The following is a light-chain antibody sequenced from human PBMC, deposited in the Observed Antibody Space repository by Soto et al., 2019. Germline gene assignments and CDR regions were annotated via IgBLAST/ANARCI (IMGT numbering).Light chain of an antibody. Sequence: EIVMTQSPATLSVSPGERATLSCRASQSVSTNLAWYQQKPGQAPRLLISDASTRVTGIPVRFSGSGSGKEFTLTISSLQSEDFAVYYCQQYNDWPPWTFGQGTKVEIK. J-gene: IGKJ1*01. V-gene: IGKV3-15*01. CDR3: QQYNDWPPWT. CDR1: QSVSTN. CDR2: DAS.